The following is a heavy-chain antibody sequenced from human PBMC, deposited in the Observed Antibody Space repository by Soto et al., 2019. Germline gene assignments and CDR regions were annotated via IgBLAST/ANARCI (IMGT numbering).Heavy chain of an antibody. V-gene: IGHV1-18*01. J-gene: IGHJ4*02. Sequence: ASVKVSCKASGYTFTSYGISWVRQAPGQGLEWMGWISVYNGNTSYAQTLQGRVTMTTDTSTSTAYMELRSLKSDDTAVYYCAREGIAAAGTARKTDYWGQGTQVTVSS. CDR1: GYTFTSYG. CDR2: ISVYNGNT. D-gene: IGHD6-13*01. CDR3: AREGIAAAGTARKTDY.